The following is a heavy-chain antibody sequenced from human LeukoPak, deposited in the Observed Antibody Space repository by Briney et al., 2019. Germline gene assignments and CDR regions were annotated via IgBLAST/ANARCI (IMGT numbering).Heavy chain of an antibody. V-gene: IGHV4-59*01. J-gene: IGHJ4*02. Sequence: SETLSLTCTVSGGSISSYYWSWIRQPPGKGLEWIGYIYYSGSTNYNPSLKSRVTISVDTSKNQFSLKVSSVTAADTAVYYCARVGSTTAYYLDYWGQGTLVTVSS. CDR3: ARVGSTTAYYLDY. CDR1: GGSISSYY. CDR2: IYYSGST. D-gene: IGHD4-11*01.